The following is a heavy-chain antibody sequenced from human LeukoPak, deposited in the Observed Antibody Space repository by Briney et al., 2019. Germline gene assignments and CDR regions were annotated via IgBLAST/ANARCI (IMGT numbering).Heavy chain of an antibody. CDR3: ARSGIAARLFDY. Sequence: ASVKVSCKASGYTFTSYDINWVRQAPGQGLEWMGGIIPIFGTANYAQKFQGRVTITADESTSTAYMELSSLRSEDTAVYYCARSGIAARLFDYWGQGTLVTVSS. V-gene: IGHV1-69*13. J-gene: IGHJ4*02. D-gene: IGHD6-6*01. CDR2: IIPIFGTA. CDR1: GYTFTSYD.